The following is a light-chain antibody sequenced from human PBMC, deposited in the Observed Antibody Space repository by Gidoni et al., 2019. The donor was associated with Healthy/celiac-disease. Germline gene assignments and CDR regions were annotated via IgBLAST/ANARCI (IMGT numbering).Light chain of an antibody. Sequence: DIQMTQSPSSLSASVGDRVTITCRARQSISSYLNWYQQKPGKAPKLLSYAASSLQSGVPSRFSGSGSGTDFTLTISSLQPEDFATYYCQQSYSTLWTFGQGTKVEIK. CDR3: QQSYSTLWT. CDR1: QSISSY. J-gene: IGKJ1*01. V-gene: IGKV1-39*01. CDR2: AAS.